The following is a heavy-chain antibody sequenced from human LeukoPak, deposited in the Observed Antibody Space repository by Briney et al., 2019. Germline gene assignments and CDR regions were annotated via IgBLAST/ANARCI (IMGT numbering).Heavy chain of an antibody. V-gene: IGHV4-39*01. J-gene: IGHJ4*01. Sequence: SETLTLSCTASGGSITSSSIHWGWIRQPPGKGLEWIGSIYYSGSTYYNPSLKSRVTISVDTSKKQFSLKLSSVTAADTAVYYCASPLWFGTLSFEYWG. CDR1: GGSITSSSIH. CDR2: IYYSGST. CDR3: ASPLWFGTLSFEY. D-gene: IGHD3-10*01.